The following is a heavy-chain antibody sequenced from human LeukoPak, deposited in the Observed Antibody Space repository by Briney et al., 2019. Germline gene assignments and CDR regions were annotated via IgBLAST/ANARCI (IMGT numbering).Heavy chain of an antibody. D-gene: IGHD3-10*01. CDR1: GFTFNNYA. CDR3: AREVRVRGVIITSAFDI. V-gene: IGHV3-7*01. CDR2: IKQDGSEK. Sequence: PGGSLRLSCAASGFTFNNYAMTWVRQAPGKGLEWVANIKQDGSEKYYVDSVKGRFTISRDNAKNSLYLQMNSLRAEDTAVYYCAREVRVRGVIITSAFDIWGQGTMVTVSS. J-gene: IGHJ3*02.